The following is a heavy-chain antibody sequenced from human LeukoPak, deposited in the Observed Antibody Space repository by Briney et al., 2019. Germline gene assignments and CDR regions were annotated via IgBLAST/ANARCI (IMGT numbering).Heavy chain of an antibody. V-gene: IGHV1-8*03. D-gene: IGHD1-1*01. CDR2: MNPNSGNT. CDR3: ARGEQLEPYYFDY. J-gene: IGHJ4*02. CDR1: GYTFTSYD. Sequence: ASVKVSCKASGYTFTSYDINWVRQATGQGLEWMGWMNPNSGNTGYAQKFQGRVTITRNTSISTAYMELSSLRSEDTAVYYCARGEQLEPYYFDYWGQGTLVTVSS.